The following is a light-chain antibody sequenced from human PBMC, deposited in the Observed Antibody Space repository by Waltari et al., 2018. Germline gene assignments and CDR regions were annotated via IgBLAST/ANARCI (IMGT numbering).Light chain of an antibody. J-gene: IGLJ2*01. Sequence: QSVLTQPPSASGTPGQRVTISCSGSTSNIGSHTVNWYHHLPGTAPKLLIFSNFHRPSGVPDRISGSNSGTSASLAISGLQSEDEGVYYCAAWDDSLNGVIFGGGTKLTVL. CDR2: SNF. CDR1: TSNIGSHT. V-gene: IGLV1-44*01. CDR3: AAWDDSLNGVI.